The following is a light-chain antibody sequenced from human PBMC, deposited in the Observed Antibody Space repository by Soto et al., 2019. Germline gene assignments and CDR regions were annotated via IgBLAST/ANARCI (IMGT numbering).Light chain of an antibody. J-gene: IGKJ1*01. V-gene: IGKV3D-15*01. Sequence: EIVMTQSPATLSLSPGERATLSGRASRSIRSNLAWYQQKLGQAPRVLIYAASTRATGIPARFSGSGSGTEFTLTISSLQSEDFVVDYCQQYNNWTRTFGQGTKVDIK. CDR1: RSIRSN. CDR2: AAS. CDR3: QQYNNWTRT.